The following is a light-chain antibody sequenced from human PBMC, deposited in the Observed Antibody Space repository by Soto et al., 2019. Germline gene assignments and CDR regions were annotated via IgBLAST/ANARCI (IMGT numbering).Light chain of an antibody. J-gene: IGKJ1*01. CDR2: VAS. CDR3: QQYGSSPGT. CDR1: QSVSTNY. Sequence: EIVLTQSPGTLSLSPGERATLSCRASQSVSTNYLAWYQRKPGQAPRLLIYVASSRATGIPDRFSGSGSGTDFTLTICRLEPEDFAVYYCQQYGSSPGTFAQGTKV. V-gene: IGKV3-20*01.